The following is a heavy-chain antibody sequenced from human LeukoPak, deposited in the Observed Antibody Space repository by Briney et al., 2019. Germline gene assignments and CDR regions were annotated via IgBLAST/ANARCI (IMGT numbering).Heavy chain of an antibody. CDR2: IWYDGSNK. Sequence: PGGSLRLSCAASGFSFSFYSMNWVRQAPGKGLEWVAIIWYDGSNKYYVDSVKGRFTISKDNSKNTLYLQMNSLRAEDTAIYYCATVRGSSSSTWNADSWGQGTLVTVSS. V-gene: IGHV3-33*08. J-gene: IGHJ4*02. D-gene: IGHD3-16*01. CDR1: GFSFSFYS. CDR3: ATVRGSSSSTWNADS.